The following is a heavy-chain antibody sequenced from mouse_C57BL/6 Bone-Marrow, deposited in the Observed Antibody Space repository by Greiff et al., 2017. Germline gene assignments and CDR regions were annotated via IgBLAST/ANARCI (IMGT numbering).Heavy chain of an antibody. CDR2: IYPGSGST. V-gene: IGHV1-55*01. CDR1: GYTFTSYW. Sequence: QVQLQQPGAELVKPGASVKMSCKASGYTFTSYWITWVKQRPGQGLEWIGDIYPGSGSTNYNEKFKSKATLTVDTSSSTAYMQLSSLTSEDSAVYYCARGISRMNTTVVDNYWGQGTTLTVSS. J-gene: IGHJ2*01. D-gene: IGHD1-1*01. CDR3: ARGISRMNTTVVDNY.